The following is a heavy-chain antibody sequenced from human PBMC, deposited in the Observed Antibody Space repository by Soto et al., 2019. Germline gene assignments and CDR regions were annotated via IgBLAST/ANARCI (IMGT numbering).Heavy chain of an antibody. CDR3: ARLGRTTLRYYYMDV. V-gene: IGHV4-59*08. CDR1: GGSISSYY. CDR2: IYYSGST. J-gene: IGHJ6*03. Sequence: SETLSLTCTVSGGSISSYYWSWIRQPPGKGLEWIGYIYYSGSTNYNPSLKSRVTISVDTSKNQFSLKLSSVTAADTAVYYCARLGRTTLRYYYMDVWGKGTTVTVSS. D-gene: IGHD1-1*01.